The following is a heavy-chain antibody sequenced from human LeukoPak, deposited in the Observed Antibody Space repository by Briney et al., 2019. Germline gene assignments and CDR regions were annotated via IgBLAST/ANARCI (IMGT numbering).Heavy chain of an antibody. V-gene: IGHV1-18*01. CDR3: ARDLSGYFDY. CDR2: ISPYDGNT. CDR1: NYTFASYG. J-gene: IGHJ4*02. Sequence: ASVKVSCKASNYTFASYGLSWVRQAPGQGLQWVGWISPYDGNTDYAQKFQGGVTITADESTSTAYMELSSLRSEDTAVYYCARDLSGYFDYWGQGTLVTVSS. D-gene: IGHD2/OR15-2a*01.